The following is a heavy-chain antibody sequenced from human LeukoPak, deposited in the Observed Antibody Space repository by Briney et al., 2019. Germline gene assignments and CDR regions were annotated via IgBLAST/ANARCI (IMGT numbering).Heavy chain of an antibody. CDR1: GFTFSSSA. J-gene: IGHJ4*02. V-gene: IGHV3-23*01. D-gene: IGHD2-8*01. CDR2: ISGSGDIT. CDR3: ANEGPNFDY. Sequence: GGSLRLSCAASGFTFSSSAMSWVRQAPGKGLEWVSDISGSGDITYYADSVKGRFTISRDNSKNTVYLQMNSLRVEDTAVYYCANEGPNFDYWGQGTLVTVSS.